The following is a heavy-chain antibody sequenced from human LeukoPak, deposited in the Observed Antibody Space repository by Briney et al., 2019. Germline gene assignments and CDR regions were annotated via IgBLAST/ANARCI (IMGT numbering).Heavy chain of an antibody. CDR3: ARDRGYSYGYEDY. V-gene: IGHV3-33*01. CDR1: TFXXXG. Sequence: TFXXXGMXWXXXXPGKGLEWVAVILYDGTNKYYADSVNARFPISRDNSKTTLYLQINSLRAEDTAVYYCARDRGYSYGYEDYWGQGTLVTVSS. CDR2: ILYDGTNK. J-gene: IGHJ4*02. D-gene: IGHD5-18*01.